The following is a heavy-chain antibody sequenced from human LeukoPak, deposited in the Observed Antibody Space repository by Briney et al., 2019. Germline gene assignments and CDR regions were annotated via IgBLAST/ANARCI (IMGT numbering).Heavy chain of an antibody. Sequence: ASVTVSCKASGYTFTGYYMHWVRQAPGQGLEWMGWINPNSGGTNYAQKFQGRVTMTRDTSISTAYMELSRLRSDDTAVYYCARDQRYYDSSGYYSNDAFDIWGQGTMVTVSS. D-gene: IGHD3-22*01. CDR3: ARDQRYYDSSGYYSNDAFDI. CDR2: INPNSGGT. CDR1: GYTFTGYY. J-gene: IGHJ3*02. V-gene: IGHV1-2*02.